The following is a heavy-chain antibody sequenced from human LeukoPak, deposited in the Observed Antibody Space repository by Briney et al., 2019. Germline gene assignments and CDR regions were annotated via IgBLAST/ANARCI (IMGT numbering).Heavy chain of an antibody. Sequence: PGGSLRLSCAASGFTFSNLWMSWVRQAPGKGLKWVANIKQDGSEKYYVDSVKGRFTISRDNAQNSLYLQMNSLRAEDTAIYYCAKGSGRGYSYGLEYWGQGTLVTVSS. CDR1: GFTFSNLW. D-gene: IGHD5-18*01. V-gene: IGHV3-7*03. CDR2: IKQDGSEK. CDR3: AKGSGRGYSYGLEY. J-gene: IGHJ4*02.